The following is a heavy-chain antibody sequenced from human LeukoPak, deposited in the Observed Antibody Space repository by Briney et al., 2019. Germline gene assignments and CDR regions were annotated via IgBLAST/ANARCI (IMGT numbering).Heavy chain of an antibody. D-gene: IGHD3-3*01. V-gene: IGHV3-48*04. CDR1: GFTFSSYS. CDR3: ARSPNYDFWSGYYYYYYYMDV. Sequence: GRSLRLSCAASGFTFSSYSMNWVRQAPGKGLEWVSYISSSSSTIYYADSVKGRFTIPRDNAKNSLYLQMNSLRAEDTAVYYCARSPNYDFWSGYYYYYYYMDVWGKGTTVTVSS. J-gene: IGHJ6*03. CDR2: ISSSSSTI.